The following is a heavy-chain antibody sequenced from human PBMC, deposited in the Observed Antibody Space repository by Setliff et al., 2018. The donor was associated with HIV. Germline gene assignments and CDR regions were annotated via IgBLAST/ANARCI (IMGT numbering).Heavy chain of an antibody. CDR3: RVGHNDAFDI. Sequence: SVKVSCKAFGYTFSTNAIHWVRQAPGQALEWMGWITPFNGNTNYAQKFQDRVTITRDRSMSTAYMELSSLRSEDTAMYYCRVGHNDAFDIWGQGTMVTVSS. V-gene: IGHV1-45*02. CDR1: GYTFSTNA. D-gene: IGHD1-1*01. CDR2: ITPFNGNT. J-gene: IGHJ3*02.